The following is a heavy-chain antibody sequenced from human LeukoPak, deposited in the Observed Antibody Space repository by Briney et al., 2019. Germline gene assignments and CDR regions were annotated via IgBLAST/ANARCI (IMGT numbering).Heavy chain of an antibody. V-gene: IGHV3-30*18. CDR1: GFTFTNYG. D-gene: IGHD6-19*01. CDR2: ITYDGYYK. Sequence: GGSLRLSCAASGFTFTNYGMHWVRQAPGKGLEWVSLITYDGYYKYYSDSVKGRFTISRDNSKNTLHLQMNSLRAEDTAVYYCAKSQTGYSSGWYDYWGQGTLVTVSS. CDR3: AKSQTGYSSGWYDY. J-gene: IGHJ4*02.